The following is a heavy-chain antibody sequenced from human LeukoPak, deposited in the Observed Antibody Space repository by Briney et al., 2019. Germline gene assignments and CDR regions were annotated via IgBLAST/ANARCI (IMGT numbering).Heavy chain of an antibody. J-gene: IGHJ4*02. CDR1: GYTFTGYY. CDR2: INPNSGGT. V-gene: IGHV1-2*02. CDR3: ARAGYSSDWYYVY. D-gene: IGHD6-19*01. Sequence: ASVKVSCKASGYTFTGYYMHWVRQAPGQGLEWMGWINPNSGGTNYAQKFQGRVTMTRDTSISTAYMELSWLRSDDTAVYYCARAGYSSDWYYVYWGQGTLATVSS.